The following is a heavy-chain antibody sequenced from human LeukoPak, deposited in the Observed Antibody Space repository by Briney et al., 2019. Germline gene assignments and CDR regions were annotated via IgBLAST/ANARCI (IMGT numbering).Heavy chain of an antibody. CDR1: GFTFSNYA. J-gene: IGHJ4*02. V-gene: IGHV3-23*01. CDR2: ISGSGGST. CDR3: ARDLVDTVV. D-gene: IGHD5-18*01. Sequence: GGSLRLSCAASGFTFSNYAMTWVRQAPGKGLEWVSAISGSGGSTYYADSVKGRFTISRDNSKNTLYLQMNSLTAEDTAVYYCARDLVDTVVWGQGTLVTVSS.